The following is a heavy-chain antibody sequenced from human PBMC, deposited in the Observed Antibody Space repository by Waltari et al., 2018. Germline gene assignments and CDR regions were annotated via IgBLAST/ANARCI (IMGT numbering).Heavy chain of an antibody. CDR2: VSWDGGST. D-gene: IGHD3-10*01. CDR3: AKDAGTTMVQGVDY. V-gene: IGHV3-43*01. Sequence: EVQLVESGGVVVQPGGSLRLSCAASGFTFDDYNMHWVRQAPGKCLEWDSLVSWDGGSTYYADSVKGRFTISRDNSKNSLYLQMNSLRTEDTALYYCAKDAGTTMVQGVDYWGQGTLVTVSS. CDR1: GFTFDDYN. J-gene: IGHJ4*02.